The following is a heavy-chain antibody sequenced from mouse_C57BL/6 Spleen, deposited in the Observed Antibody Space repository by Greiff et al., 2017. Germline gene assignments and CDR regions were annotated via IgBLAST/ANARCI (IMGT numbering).Heavy chain of an antibody. CDR1: GYTFTSYG. D-gene: IGHD1-2*01. Sequence: QVQLKQSGAELARPGASVKLSCKASGYTFTSYGISWVKQRTGQGLEWIGEIYPRSGNPYYNEKFKGKATLTADKSSSTAYMELRSLTSEDSAVYFCARCITTAYWYFDVWGTGTTVTVSS. J-gene: IGHJ1*03. CDR2: IYPRSGNP. V-gene: IGHV1-81*01. CDR3: ARCITTAYWYFDV.